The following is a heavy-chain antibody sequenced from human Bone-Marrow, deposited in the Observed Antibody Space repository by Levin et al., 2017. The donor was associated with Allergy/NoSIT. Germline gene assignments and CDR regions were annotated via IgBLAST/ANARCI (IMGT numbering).Heavy chain of an antibody. CDR1: GGSFSGYY. D-gene: IGHD6-19*01. J-gene: IGHJ3*02. CDR2: INHSGST. Sequence: PSETLSLTCAVYGGSFSGYYWSWIRQPPGKGLEWIGEINHSGSTNYNPSLKSRVTISVDTSKNQFSLKLSSVTAADTAVYYCARGLAGVFRHDAFDIWGQGTMVTVSS. CDR3: ARGLAGVFRHDAFDI. V-gene: IGHV4-34*01.